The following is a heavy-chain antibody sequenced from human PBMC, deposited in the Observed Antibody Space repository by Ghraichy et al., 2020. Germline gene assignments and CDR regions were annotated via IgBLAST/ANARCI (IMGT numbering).Heavy chain of an antibody. CDR1: GGSFSGYY. CDR2: INHSGST. Sequence: SETLSLTCAVYGGSFSGYYWSWIRQPPGKGLEWIGEINHSGSTNYNPSLKSRVTISVDTSKNQFSLKLSSVTAADTAVYYCASALHYYDSSGYRGYYMDVWGKGTTVTVSS. D-gene: IGHD3-22*01. V-gene: IGHV4-34*01. CDR3: ASALHYYDSSGYRGYYMDV. J-gene: IGHJ6*03.